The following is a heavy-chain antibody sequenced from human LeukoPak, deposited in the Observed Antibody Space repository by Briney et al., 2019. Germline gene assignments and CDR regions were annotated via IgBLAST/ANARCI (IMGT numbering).Heavy chain of an antibody. CDR1: GFTFSDFY. J-gene: IGHJ4*02. CDR2: INQDGTGK. CDR3: ARSLWPEDY. V-gene: IGHV3-7*01. Sequence: PGGSLRLSCAASGFTFSDFYTSWVRESPGKGPEWVASINQDGTGKYYVASVKGRFTISRDNAKKSVWLQMTSLRADDTAVYYCARSLWPEDYWGQGTLVTVSS. D-gene: IGHD3-16*01.